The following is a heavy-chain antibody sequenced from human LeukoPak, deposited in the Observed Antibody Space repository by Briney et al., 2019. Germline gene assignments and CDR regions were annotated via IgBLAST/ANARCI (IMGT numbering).Heavy chain of an antibody. V-gene: IGHV1-18*01. Sequence: ASVKVSCKASGYTFTSYGISWVRQAPGQGLEWMGWISAYNGNTNYAQKLQGRVTMTTDTSTSTAYMELRSLRSDDTAVYYCARDMTRDYYYYYYMTSGAKGPRSPSP. CDR2: ISAYNGNT. CDR1: GYTFTSYG. CDR3: ARDMTRDYYYYYYMTS. J-gene: IGHJ6*03.